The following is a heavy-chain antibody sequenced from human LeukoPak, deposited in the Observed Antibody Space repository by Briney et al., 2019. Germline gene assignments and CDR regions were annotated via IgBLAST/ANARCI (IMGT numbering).Heavy chain of an antibody. CDR1: GFTVSSNY. D-gene: IGHD3-9*01. V-gene: IGHV3-53*01. CDR2: IYSGGST. Sequence: GGSLRLSCAASGFTVSSNYMSWVRQAPGKGLEWVSVIYSGGSTYYADSVKGRFTISRDNSKNTLYLQMNSLRAEDTAVYYCAREYDILTGFDYWGQGILVTVSS. CDR3: AREYDILTGFDY. J-gene: IGHJ4*02.